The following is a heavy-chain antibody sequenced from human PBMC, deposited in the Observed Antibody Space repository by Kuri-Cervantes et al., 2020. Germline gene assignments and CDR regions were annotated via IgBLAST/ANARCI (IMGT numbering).Heavy chain of an antibody. D-gene: IGHD1-1*01. CDR1: GFTFSSYG. CDR2: ISYDGSNK. V-gene: IGHV3-30*03. CDR3: ARPTTGTTLFAEY. Sequence: GESLKISCAASGFTFSSYGMHWVRQAPGKGLEWVAVISYDGSNKYYADSVKGRFTTSRDNSKNTLYLQMNSLRAEDTAVYYCARPTTGTTLFAEYWGQGTLVTVSS. J-gene: IGHJ4*02.